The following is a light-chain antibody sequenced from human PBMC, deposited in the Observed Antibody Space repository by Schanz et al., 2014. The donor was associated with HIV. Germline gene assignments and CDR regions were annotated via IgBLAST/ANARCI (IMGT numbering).Light chain of an antibody. CDR2: EVA. J-gene: IGLJ2*01. CDR1: SSDVGGYNY. V-gene: IGLV2-8*01. Sequence: QSALTQPPSASGSPGQSVTISCTGTSSDVGGYNYVSWYQQHPGNAPQLLIFEVAKRPSGVPGRFSGSKSGNTASLTVSGLQAEDEADYYCASYAGSNNLVFGGGTKLTVL. CDR3: ASYAGSNNLV.